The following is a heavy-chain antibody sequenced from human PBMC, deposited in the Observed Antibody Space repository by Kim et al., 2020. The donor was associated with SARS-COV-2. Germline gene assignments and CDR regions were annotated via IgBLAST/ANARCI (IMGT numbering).Heavy chain of an antibody. D-gene: IGHD3-10*01. CDR1: GFTFDDYA. V-gene: IGHV3-43*02. Sequence: GGSLRLSCAASGFTFDDYAMHWVRQAPGKGLEWVSLISGDGGSTYYADSVKGRFTISRDNSKNSLYLQMNSLRTEDTALYYCAKDRDVLLWFGELSRGMDVWGQGTTVTVSS. CDR2: ISGDGGST. CDR3: AKDRDVLLWFGELSRGMDV. J-gene: IGHJ6*02.